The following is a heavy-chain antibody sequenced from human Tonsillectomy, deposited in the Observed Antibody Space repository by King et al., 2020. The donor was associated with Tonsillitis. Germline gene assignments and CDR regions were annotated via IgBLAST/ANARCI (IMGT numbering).Heavy chain of an antibody. Sequence: QLQESGPGLVKPSETLSLTCTVSGGSISSYYWSWIRQPPGKGLEWIGYIYYSGSTNYNPSLKSRVTISVDTSKNQFSLKLSSVAAADTAVYYCARVQGWLRTFDYWGQGTLVTVSS. CDR2: IYYSGST. D-gene: IGHD5-12*01. CDR1: GGSISSYY. CDR3: ARVQGWLRTFDY. J-gene: IGHJ4*02. V-gene: IGHV4-59*01.